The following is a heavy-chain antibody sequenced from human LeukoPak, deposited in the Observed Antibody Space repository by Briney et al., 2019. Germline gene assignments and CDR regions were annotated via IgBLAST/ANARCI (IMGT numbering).Heavy chain of an antibody. V-gene: IGHV3-23*01. CDR2: LGPSGSTT. Sequence: PGGSLRLSCAASGFTFSSFSMNWVRQAPGKGLEWVSTLGPSGSTTAYADSVRGRFTISRDNSKNTLYLQMSSLRVEDTAIYYCAKKGYDQPGTYSYYLDHWGQGTLVTVSS. D-gene: IGHD3-16*01. CDR3: AKKGYDQPGTYSYYLDH. J-gene: IGHJ4*02. CDR1: GFTFSSFS.